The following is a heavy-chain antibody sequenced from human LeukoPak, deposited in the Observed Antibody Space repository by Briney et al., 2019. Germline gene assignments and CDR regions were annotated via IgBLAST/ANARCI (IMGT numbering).Heavy chain of an antibody. V-gene: IGHV3-30-3*01. D-gene: IGHD1-26*01. CDR2: ISYDGSNK. Sequence: GGSLRLFCAASGFTFSSYAMHWVRQAPGKGLEWVAAISYDGSNKYYADSVKGRFTISRDNSKNTLYLQMNSLRAEDTAVYYCARDLAVGATLYAFDIWGQGTMVTVSS. CDR3: ARDLAVGATLYAFDI. J-gene: IGHJ3*02. CDR1: GFTFSSYA.